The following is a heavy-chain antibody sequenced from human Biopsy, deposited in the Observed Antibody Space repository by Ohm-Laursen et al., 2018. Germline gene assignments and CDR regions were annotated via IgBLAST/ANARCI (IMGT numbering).Heavy chain of an antibody. CDR2: IFTSGST. CDR3: AKGYTDYSDSSGFSYYFRY. Sequence: TLSLTWAVSGASISDYYCVWIRQPAGKGLEWIGLIFTSGSTTYNPSLRSRVTMSVDTSKNQFTLKLSSVTAADTAIYYCAKGYTDYSDSSGFSYYFRYWGQGTLVTVSS. V-gene: IGHV4-4*07. J-gene: IGHJ4*02. D-gene: IGHD3-22*01. CDR1: GASISDYY.